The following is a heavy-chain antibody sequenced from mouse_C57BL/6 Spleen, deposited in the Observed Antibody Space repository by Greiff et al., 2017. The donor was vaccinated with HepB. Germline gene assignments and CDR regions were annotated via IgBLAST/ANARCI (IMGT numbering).Heavy chain of an antibody. CDR1: GFTFSSYA. D-gene: IGHD1-1*02. Sequence: EVQVVESGEGLVKPGGSLKLSCAASGFTFSSYAMSWVRQTPEKRLEWVAYISSGGDYIYYADTVKGRFTISRDNARNTLYLQMSSLKSEDTAMYYCTRGELWSYYFDYWGQGTTLTVSS. CDR2: ISSGGDYI. J-gene: IGHJ2*01. CDR3: TRGELWSYYFDY. V-gene: IGHV5-9-1*02.